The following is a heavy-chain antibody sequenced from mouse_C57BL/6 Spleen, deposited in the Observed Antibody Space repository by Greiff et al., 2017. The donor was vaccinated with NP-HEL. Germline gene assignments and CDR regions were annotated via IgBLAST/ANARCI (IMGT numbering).Heavy chain of an antibody. CDR2: IYPRSGNT. D-gene: IGHD2-2*01. CDR3: ARRGGYDGDY. V-gene: IGHV1-81*01. J-gene: IGHJ2*01. Sequence: QVQLKESGAELARPGASVKLSCKASGYTFTSYGISWVKQRTGQGLEWIGEIYPRSGNTYYNEKFKGKATLTADKSSSTAYMELRSLTSEDSAVYFCARRGGYDGDYWGQGTTLTVSS. CDR1: GYTFTSYG.